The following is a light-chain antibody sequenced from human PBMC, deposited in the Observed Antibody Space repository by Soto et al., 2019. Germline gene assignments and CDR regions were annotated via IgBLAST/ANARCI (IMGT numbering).Light chain of an antibody. V-gene: IGKV3-15*01. CDR2: GAS. Sequence: EIVLTQSPATLSVSPGERATLSCRASQSVSSYLAWYQQKPGQAPRLLIYGASSRATGIPARFSGSGSGTEFTLTINSLQSEDFADYYCQQYNYWPQTFGQGTKVEIQ. J-gene: IGKJ1*01. CDR1: QSVSSY. CDR3: QQYNYWPQT.